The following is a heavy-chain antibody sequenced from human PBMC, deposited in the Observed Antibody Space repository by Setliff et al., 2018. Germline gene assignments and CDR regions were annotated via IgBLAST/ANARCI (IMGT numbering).Heavy chain of an antibody. CDR2: IDTSGSTI. D-gene: IGHD2-2*01. Sequence: GGSLRLSCAVSGFTFSTYTMNWVRQAPGKGLEWVSSIDTSGSTIYYADSVKGRFTISRDNAKNSLYLQMNSLRAEDTAVYYCARDRYCSSASCYATQYNWFDPWGQGTLVTVSS. V-gene: IGHV3-48*01. CDR1: GFTFSTYT. CDR3: ARDRYCSSASCYATQYNWFDP. J-gene: IGHJ5*02.